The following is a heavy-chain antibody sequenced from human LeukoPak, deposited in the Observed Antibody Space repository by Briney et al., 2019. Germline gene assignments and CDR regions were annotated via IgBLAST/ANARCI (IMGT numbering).Heavy chain of an antibody. CDR3: ARSSSSGSYWADY. D-gene: IGHD1-26*01. CDR2: IYYSGST. J-gene: IGHJ4*02. Sequence: PSETLSLTCTVSGGSISTYYWSWIRQPPGKGLEWIGYIYYSGSTSYNPSLKSRVTISVDTSKNQFSLELTSVTAADTAVYYCARSSSSGSYWADYWGQGTLVTVSS. CDR1: GGSISTYY. V-gene: IGHV4-59*01.